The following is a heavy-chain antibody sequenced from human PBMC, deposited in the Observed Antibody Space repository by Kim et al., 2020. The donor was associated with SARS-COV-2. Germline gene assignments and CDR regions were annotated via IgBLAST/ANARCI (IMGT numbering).Heavy chain of an antibody. CDR3: AKDLEAYVLNWNAQW. Sequence: GGSLRLSCAASGFTFSSYGMHWVRQAPGKGLEWVAVISYDGSNKYYADSVKGRFTISRDNSKNTLYLQMNSLRAEDTAVYYCAKDLEAYVLNWNAQWWGQGTMVTVSS. CDR1: GFTFSSYG. CDR2: ISYDGSNK. J-gene: IGHJ3*01. D-gene: IGHD1-20*01. V-gene: IGHV3-30*18.